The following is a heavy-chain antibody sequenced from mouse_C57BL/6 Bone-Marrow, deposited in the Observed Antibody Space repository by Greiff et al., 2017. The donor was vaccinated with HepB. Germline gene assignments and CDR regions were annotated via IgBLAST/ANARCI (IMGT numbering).Heavy chain of an antibody. CDR3: ARSGGQPRYYAMDY. V-gene: IGHV1-77*01. Sequence: VQLQQSGAEPVKPGASVKISCKASGYTFTDYYINWVKQRPGQGLEWIGKLGPGSGSTYYNEKFKGKATLTADKSSSTAYMQLSSLTSEDSAVYFCARSGGQPRYYAMDYWGQGTSVTVSS. D-gene: IGHD3-3*01. CDR2: LGPGSGST. J-gene: IGHJ4*01. CDR1: GYTFTDYY.